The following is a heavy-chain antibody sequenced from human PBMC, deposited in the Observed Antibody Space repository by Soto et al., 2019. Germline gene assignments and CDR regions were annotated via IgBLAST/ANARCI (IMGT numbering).Heavy chain of an antibody. CDR1: GFTFSSYA. Sequence: GGSLRLSCAASGFTFSSYAMSWVRQAPGKGLEWVSAISGSGGSTYYADSVKGRFTISRANSKNTLYLQMNSLRAEDRAVYSCAQSVRGVVRGVGHDYWGQGTLVTVSS. D-gene: IGHD3-10*01. CDR3: AQSVRGVVRGVGHDY. J-gene: IGHJ4*02. CDR2: ISGSGGST. V-gene: IGHV3-23*01.